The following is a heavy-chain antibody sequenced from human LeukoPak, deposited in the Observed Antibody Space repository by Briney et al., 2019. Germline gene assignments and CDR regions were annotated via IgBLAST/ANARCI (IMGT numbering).Heavy chain of an antibody. CDR1: RFTFSSYG. J-gene: IGHJ4*02. CDR3: ASLPRSPYYDYVWGSYRYTEGDY. Sequence: GGSLRLSCAASRFTFSSYGMSWVRQAPGKGLEWVSGISGSGGSTYYADSVKGRFTISRDNSKNTLYLQMNSLRAEDTAVYYCASLPRSPYYDYVWGSYRYTEGDYWGQGTLVTVSS. V-gene: IGHV3-23*01. D-gene: IGHD3-16*02. CDR2: ISGSGGST.